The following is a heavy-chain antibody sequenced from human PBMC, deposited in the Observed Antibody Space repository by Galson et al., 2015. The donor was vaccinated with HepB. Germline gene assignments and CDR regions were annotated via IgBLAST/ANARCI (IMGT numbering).Heavy chain of an antibody. D-gene: IGHD3-16*01. CDR3: AKNGGSWSFDL. V-gene: IGHV4-59*12. J-gene: IGHJ2*01. CDR2: ITDTGST. Sequence: SETLSLTCTVSGASISSYYWSWFRQSPGQGLEWIRYITDTGSTTYNPSLKSRVTLSLDTSKNQFSLEVTSVTASDTAVYYCAKNGGSWSFDLWGRGTLVTVSS. CDR1: GASISSYY.